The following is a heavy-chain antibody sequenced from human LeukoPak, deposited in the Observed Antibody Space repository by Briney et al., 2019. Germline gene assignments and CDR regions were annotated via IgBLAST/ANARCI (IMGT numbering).Heavy chain of an antibody. Sequence: PSETLSLTCTVSGGSISSYYWSWIRQPPGKGLEWIGYTYYSGSTNYNPSLKSRVTISVDTSKNQFSLKLSSVTAADTAVYYCARGSIVHDYGTGYYYYYMDVWGKGTTVTVSS. CDR3: ARGSIVHDYGTGYYYYYMDV. CDR1: GGSISSYY. D-gene: IGHD4-17*01. CDR2: TYYSGST. J-gene: IGHJ6*03. V-gene: IGHV4-59*01.